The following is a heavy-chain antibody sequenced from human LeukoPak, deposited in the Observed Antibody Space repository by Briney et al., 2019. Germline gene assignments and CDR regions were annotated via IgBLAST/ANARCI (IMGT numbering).Heavy chain of an antibody. CDR3: TKDRKGDMTTLSTHCFDP. Sequence: AGGSLRLSCAASGFPLSSYAMSWVRQAPGQGLEWVSSSSGSCGDTYYADSVKGRFTISRDNSKNTLYLQMNSLRAEDTAIYYCTKDRKGDMTTLSTHCFDPWGQGTLVTVSS. CDR1: GFPLSSYA. V-gene: IGHV3-23*01. D-gene: IGHD4-11*01. CDR2: SSGSCGDT. J-gene: IGHJ5*02.